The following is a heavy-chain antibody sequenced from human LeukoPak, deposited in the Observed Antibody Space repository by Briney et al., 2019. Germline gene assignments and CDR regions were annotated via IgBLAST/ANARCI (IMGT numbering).Heavy chain of an antibody. Sequence: PGRSLRLSCAASGFTFSSYGMHWVRQAPGKGLEWVAVIWYDGSNKYYADSVKGRFTISRDNSKNTLYLQMNSLRAEDTAVYYCAKVNYDFWSGYYTGAVGGFDYWGQGTLVTVSS. CDR1: GFTFSSYG. V-gene: IGHV3-33*06. CDR2: IWYDGSNK. CDR3: AKVNYDFWSGYYTGAVGGFDY. J-gene: IGHJ4*02. D-gene: IGHD3-3*01.